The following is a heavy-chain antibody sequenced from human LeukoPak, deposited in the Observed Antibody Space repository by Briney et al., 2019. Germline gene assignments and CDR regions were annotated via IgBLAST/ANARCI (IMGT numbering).Heavy chain of an antibody. J-gene: IGHJ4*02. CDR2: IYYSGST. Sequence: SETLSLTCTVSGGSISSYYWSWIRQPPGKGPEWIGYIYYSGSTDYNPSLKSRVTISVDTSKNQFSLKLSSVTAADTAVYYCARQYSYDRSAYPLRYFDYWGQGTLVTVSS. D-gene: IGHD3-22*01. CDR3: ARQYSYDRSAYPLRYFDY. CDR1: GGSISSYY. V-gene: IGHV4-59*01.